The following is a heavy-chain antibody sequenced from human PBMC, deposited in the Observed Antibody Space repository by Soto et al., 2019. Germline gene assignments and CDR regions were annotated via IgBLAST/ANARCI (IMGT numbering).Heavy chain of an antibody. D-gene: IGHD5-12*01. V-gene: IGHV1-69*08. CDR1: GGTFSNDI. J-gene: IGHJ6*02. Sequence: GASVKVSCKTSGGTFSNDIITWVRQAPGQGLEWMGRIIPLLDTTNYAQKFQGRVTITADTSTSTAYMELRSLRSDDTAVYYCAREGVAPYYYYGMDVWGQGTPVTVSS. CDR3: AREGVAPYYYYGMDV. CDR2: IIPLLDTT.